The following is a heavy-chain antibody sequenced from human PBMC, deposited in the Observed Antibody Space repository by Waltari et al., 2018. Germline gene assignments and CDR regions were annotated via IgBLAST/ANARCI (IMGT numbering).Heavy chain of an antibody. CDR3: ARGSTVTTGFDP. V-gene: IGHV4-31*03. CDR2: IYYSGST. Sequence: QVQLQESGPGLVKPSQTLSLTCTVSGGSIRSGGYYWSWIRQHPGKGLEWIGYIYYSGSTYYNPSLKSRVTISVDTSKNQFSLKLSSVTAADTAVYYCARGSTVTTGFDPWGQGTLVTVSS. J-gene: IGHJ5*02. CDR1: GGSIRSGGYY. D-gene: IGHD4-17*01.